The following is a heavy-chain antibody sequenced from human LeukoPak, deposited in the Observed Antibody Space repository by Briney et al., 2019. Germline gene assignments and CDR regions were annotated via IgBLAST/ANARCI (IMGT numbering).Heavy chain of an antibody. D-gene: IGHD5-12*01. Sequence: SETLSLTCTVSGGSISSSSYCWGWIRQPPGKGLEWIGSIYYSGSTYYNPSLKSRVTISVDTSKNQFSLKLSSVTAADTAVYYCAREGAVVATIDYFDYWGQGTLVTVSS. J-gene: IGHJ4*02. CDR1: GGSISSSSYC. V-gene: IGHV4-39*02. CDR3: AREGAVVATIDYFDY. CDR2: IYYSGST.